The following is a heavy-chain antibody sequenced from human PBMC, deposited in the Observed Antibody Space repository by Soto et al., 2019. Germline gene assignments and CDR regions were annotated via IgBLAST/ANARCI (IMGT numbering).Heavy chain of an antibody. J-gene: IGHJ5*02. Sequence: GGSLRLSCAASGFTFSDYAMSWVRQAPGKGLECLSLISGTGVPTLYAGSVKGRFSVSRDNSKNTLFLEMNDLRADDTAIYYCAKSFCSSSSCFFLWVDPWGPGTLVTVSS. CDR3: AKSFCSSSSCFFLWVDP. V-gene: IGHV3-23*01. CDR2: ISGTGVPT. CDR1: GFTFSDYA. D-gene: IGHD2-2*01.